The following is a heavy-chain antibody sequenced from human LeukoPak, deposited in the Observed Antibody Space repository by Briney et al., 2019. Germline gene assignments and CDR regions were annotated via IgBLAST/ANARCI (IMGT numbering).Heavy chain of an antibody. V-gene: IGHV3-30-3*01. D-gene: IGHD3-22*01. J-gene: IGHJ4*02. CDR3: ARVTYYYDSSGYYSTPLYYFDY. CDR2: ISYDGSNK. Sequence: GGSLRLSCAASGFTFSSYAMHWVRQAPGKGPEWVAVISYDGSNKYYADSVKGRFTISRDNSKNTLYLQMNSLRAEDTAVYYCARVTYYYDSSGYYSTPLYYFDYWGQGTLVTVSS. CDR1: GFTFSSYA.